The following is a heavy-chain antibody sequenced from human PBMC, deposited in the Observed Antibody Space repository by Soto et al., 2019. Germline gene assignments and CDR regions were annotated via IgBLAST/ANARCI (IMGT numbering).Heavy chain of an antibody. D-gene: IGHD2-2*01. CDR3: AGTDCSSTSCYLPV. J-gene: IGHJ4*02. CDR1: GYTFTSYG. CDR2: ISAYNGNT. V-gene: IGHV1-18*01. Sequence: GASVKVSCKASGYTFTSYGIIWVRQAPGQWLEWMGWISAYNGNTNYAQKLQGRVTMTTDTSTSTAYMELRSLRSDDTAVYYCAGTDCSSTSCYLPVWGQGTLVTVSS.